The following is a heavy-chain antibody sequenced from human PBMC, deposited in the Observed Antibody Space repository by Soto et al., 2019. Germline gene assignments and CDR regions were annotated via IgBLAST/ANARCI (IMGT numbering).Heavy chain of an antibody. D-gene: IGHD3-16*01. J-gene: IGHJ4*02. CDR1: GFIFSNYA. CDR3: AKDRLGGGLDY. V-gene: IGHV3-23*01. Sequence: EVQLLQSGGGLVQPGGSLRLSCAASGFIFSNYAMNWVRQAPGKGLEWVSIVTSRGDTTYYADSVKGRSTISRDNSKNTLYMQVNGLTAEDTAVYYCAKDRLGGGLDYWGQGTLVSVSS. CDR2: VTSRGDTT.